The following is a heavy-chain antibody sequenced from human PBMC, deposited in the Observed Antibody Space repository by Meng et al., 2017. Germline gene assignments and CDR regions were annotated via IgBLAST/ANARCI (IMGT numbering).Heavy chain of an antibody. J-gene: IGHJ4*02. CDR3: ARGSYSFDS. D-gene: IGHD1-26*01. V-gene: IGHV6-1*01. CDR1: GDSVSSNSAA. Sequence: QRQRQQSGPGLVKPSQPLSLICAISGDSVSSNSAAWNWIRQSPSRGLEWLGRAYYRSKWYHDYAESVKSRISIDPDTSKNQFSLQLRSVTPEDSAVYYCARGSYSFDSWGQRTLVTVSS. CDR2: AYYRSKWYH.